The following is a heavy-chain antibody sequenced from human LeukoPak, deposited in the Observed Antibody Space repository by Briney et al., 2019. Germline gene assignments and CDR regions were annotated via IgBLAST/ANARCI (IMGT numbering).Heavy chain of an antibody. Sequence: SETLSLTCTVSGGSISSYYWSWIRQPPGEGLEWIGYIYYSGSTNYNPSLKSRVTISVDTSKNQFSLKLSSVTAADTAVYYCARSPDGYDAFDIWGQGTMVTVSS. CDR1: GGSISSYY. CDR3: ARSPDGYDAFDI. J-gene: IGHJ3*02. CDR2: IYYSGST. D-gene: IGHD5-18*01. V-gene: IGHV4-59*08.